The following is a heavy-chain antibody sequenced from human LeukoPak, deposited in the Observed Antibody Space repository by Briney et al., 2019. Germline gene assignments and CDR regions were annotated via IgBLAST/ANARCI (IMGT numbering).Heavy chain of an antibody. Sequence: PGGSLRLSCAASGCTFSSYSMNWVRQAPGKGLEWVSSISSSSSYIYYADSVKGRFTISRDNAKNSLYLQMNSLRAEDTAVYYCARDFAATPYYFDYWGQGTLVTVSA. J-gene: IGHJ4*02. D-gene: IGHD6-25*01. V-gene: IGHV3-21*01. CDR1: GCTFSSYS. CDR2: ISSSSSYI. CDR3: ARDFAATPYYFDY.